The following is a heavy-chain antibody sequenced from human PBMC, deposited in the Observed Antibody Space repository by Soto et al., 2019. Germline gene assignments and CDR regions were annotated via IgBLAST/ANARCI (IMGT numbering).Heavy chain of an antibody. V-gene: IGHV3-33*08. J-gene: IGHJ4*02. Sequence: GGSLRLSCAASGFTFSTYGMHWVRQAPGKGLEWVAVMGNDGITTFYADSVKGRFTISRDNSKNTLFLQMNSLRAEDTAVYYCARDFCPVPTCYDLWGQGVLVTVSS. D-gene: IGHD2-2*01. CDR2: MGNDGITT. CDR3: ARDFCPVPTCYDL. CDR1: GFTFSTYG.